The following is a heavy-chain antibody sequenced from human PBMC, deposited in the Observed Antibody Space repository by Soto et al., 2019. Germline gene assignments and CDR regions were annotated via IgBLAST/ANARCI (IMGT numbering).Heavy chain of an antibody. D-gene: IGHD2-8*01. J-gene: IGHJ5*02. V-gene: IGHV3-74*01. CDR1: GFTFSSYW. CDR3: ARGFVSNSFDP. Sequence: PGGSLRLSCAASGFTFSSYWMHWVRQAPGKGLVWVSRINSDGSSTSYADSVKGRFTISRDNAKNTLYPQMNSLRAEDTAVYYCARGFVSNSFDPWGQGTLVTVSS. CDR2: INSDGSST.